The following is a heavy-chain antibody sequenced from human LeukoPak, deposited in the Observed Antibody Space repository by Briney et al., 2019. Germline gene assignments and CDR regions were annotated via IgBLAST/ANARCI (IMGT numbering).Heavy chain of an antibody. V-gene: IGHV4-31*03. CDR2: IYYSGST. D-gene: IGHD4-11*01. CDR1: GGSISSGGSY. CDR3: ARDARDYSKDY. Sequence: SETLSLTCTVSGGSISSGGSYWSWIRQHPGKGLEWIGYIYYSGSTYYNPSLKSRVTISVDTSKNQFSLKLSSVTAADTAVYYCARDARDYSKDYWGQGTLVTVSS. J-gene: IGHJ4*02.